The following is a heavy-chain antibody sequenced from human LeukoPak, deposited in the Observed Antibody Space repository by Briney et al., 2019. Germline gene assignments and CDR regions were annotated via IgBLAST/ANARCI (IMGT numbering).Heavy chain of an antibody. D-gene: IGHD5-12*01. J-gene: IGHJ6*04. CDR1: GGSISSSNW. CDR2: IYHSGST. CDR3: AREGGNSGYDLGYYYYGMDV. V-gene: IGHV4-4*02. Sequence: SGTLSLTCAVSGGSISSSNWWSWVRQPPGKGLEWIGEIYHSGSTNYNPSLKSRVTISVDKSKNQFSLKLSSVTAADTAVYYCAREGGNSGYDLGYYYYGMDVWGKGTTVTVSS.